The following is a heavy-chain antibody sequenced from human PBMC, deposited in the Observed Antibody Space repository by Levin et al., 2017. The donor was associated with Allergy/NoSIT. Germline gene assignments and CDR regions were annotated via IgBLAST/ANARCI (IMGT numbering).Heavy chain of an antibody. CDR3: ARDRSIAARRRGYNWFDP. CDR1: GYTFTSYA. Sequence: ASVKVSCKASGYTFTSYAMNWVRQAPGQGLEWMGWINTNTGNPTYAQGFTGRFVFSLDTSVSTAYLQISSLKAEDTAVYYCARDRSIAARRRGYNWFDPWGQGTLVTVSS. J-gene: IGHJ5*02. D-gene: IGHD6-6*01. V-gene: IGHV7-4-1*02. CDR2: INTNTGNP.